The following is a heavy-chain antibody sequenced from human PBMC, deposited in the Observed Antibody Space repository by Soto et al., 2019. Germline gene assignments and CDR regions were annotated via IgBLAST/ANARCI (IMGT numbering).Heavy chain of an antibody. CDR3: ARRKERSGPYYLDL. J-gene: IGHJ4*02. CDR1: GFTFITYD. V-gene: IGHV1-8*01. CDR2: MNPNNGNA. D-gene: IGHD6-25*01. Sequence: ASVKVSCKASGFTFITYDFSWVRQAAGQGLEWMGWMNPNNGNAGFAQKFRGRINVTRNTSISTAYLELSSLRSDDSAVYFCARRKERSGPYYLDLWGQGPQVTVSS.